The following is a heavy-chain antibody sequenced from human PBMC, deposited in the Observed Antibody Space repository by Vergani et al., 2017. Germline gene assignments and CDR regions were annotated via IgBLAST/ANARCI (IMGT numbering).Heavy chain of an antibody. J-gene: IGHJ4*02. V-gene: IGHV3-23*01. D-gene: IGHD6-6*01. Sequence: EVQLLESGGGLVQPGGSLRLSCAASGFTFSSYAMSWVRQAPGKGLEWVSTISDSGGGTYYADSVKGRFTISRDNSKNTLFLQMNSLRVEDTAIYYCAKEGIGARLFDYWGQGTLVTVSS. CDR3: AKEGIGARLFDY. CDR2: ISDSGGGT. CDR1: GFTFSSYA.